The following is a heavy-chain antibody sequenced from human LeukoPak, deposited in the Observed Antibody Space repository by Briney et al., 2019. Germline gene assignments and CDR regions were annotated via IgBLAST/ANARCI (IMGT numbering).Heavy chain of an antibody. CDR2: IYYSGST. CDR3: ARFYGGDFDY. Sequence: SETLSHTCIVSGGSINSYYWSWIRQPPGKGLEWIGYIYYSGSTNYNPSLKSRVTISVDTSKNQFSLKLSSVTAADTAVYYCARFYGGDFDYWGQGTLVTVSS. CDR1: GGSINSYY. D-gene: IGHD2-21*01. V-gene: IGHV4-59*12. J-gene: IGHJ4*02.